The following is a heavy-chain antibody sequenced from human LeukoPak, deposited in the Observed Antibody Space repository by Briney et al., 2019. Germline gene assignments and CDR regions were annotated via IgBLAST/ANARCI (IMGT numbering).Heavy chain of an antibody. CDR1: GFTFSDYY. CDR2: ISSSGSTI. D-gene: IGHD3-10*01. V-gene: IGHV3-11*01. Sequence: GGSLRLSCAASGFTFSDYYMSWSRQAPGKGLEWVSYISSSGSTIYYADSVKGRFTISRDNAKNSLYLQMNSLRAEDTAVYYCARSPEGFGDTGDWFDPWGQGTLVTVSS. CDR3: ARSPEGFGDTGDWFDP. J-gene: IGHJ5*02.